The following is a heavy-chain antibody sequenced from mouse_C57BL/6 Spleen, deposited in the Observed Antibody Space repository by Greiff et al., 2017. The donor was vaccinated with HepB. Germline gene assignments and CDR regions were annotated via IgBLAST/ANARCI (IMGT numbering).Heavy chain of an antibody. Sequence: QVQLQQSGAELARPGASVKLSCKASGYTFTSYGISWVKQRTGQGLEWIGEIYPRSGNTYYNEKFKGKATLTADKSSSTAYMELRSLTSEDSAVYFCASKGYDGSSYYAMDYWGQGTAVTVSS. CDR3: ASKGYDGSSYYAMDY. V-gene: IGHV1-81*01. CDR1: GYTFTSYG. J-gene: IGHJ4*01. CDR2: IYPRSGNT. D-gene: IGHD1-1*01.